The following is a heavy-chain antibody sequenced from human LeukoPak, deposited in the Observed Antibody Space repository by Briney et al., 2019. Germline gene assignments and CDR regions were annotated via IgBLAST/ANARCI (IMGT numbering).Heavy chain of an antibody. CDR2: IYYSGST. V-gene: IGHV4-59*01. D-gene: IGHD3-3*01. CDR1: GGSFSSYY. Sequence: LETLSLTCAVYGGSFSSYYWSWIRQPPGKGLEWIGYIYYSGSTNYNPSLKSRVTISVDTSKNQFSLKLSSVTAADTAVYYCARVMYDFWSGFRPHYYFDYWGQGTLVTVSS. J-gene: IGHJ4*02. CDR3: ARVMYDFWSGFRPHYYFDY.